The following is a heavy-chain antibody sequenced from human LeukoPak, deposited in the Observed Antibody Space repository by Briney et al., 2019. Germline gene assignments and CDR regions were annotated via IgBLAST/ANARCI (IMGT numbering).Heavy chain of an antibody. D-gene: IGHD2-2*01. CDR1: GVSFSGYY. CDR2: INHSGST. CDR3: ASIGCSSTSCYHNWFDP. Sequence: PSETLSVTCAVYGVSFSGYYWSWIRQPPGKGLEWIGEINHSGSTNYNPSLKSRVTISVDTSKMQFSLKLSSVAADYSAEYYCASIGCSSTSCYHNWFDPWGQGTLVTVSS. V-gene: IGHV4-34*01. J-gene: IGHJ5*02.